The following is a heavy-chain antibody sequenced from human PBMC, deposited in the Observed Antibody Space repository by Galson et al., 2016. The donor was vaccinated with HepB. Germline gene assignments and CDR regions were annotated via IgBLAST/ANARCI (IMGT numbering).Heavy chain of an antibody. D-gene: IGHD1-1*01. Sequence: SVKVSCKASGYIFNNYGITWVRQAPGQGLEWMGWISTFNGNTKYAQKFQGRVTMPTDTSTSTAYMELTSLRSDDTAVYFCARDGNYLTFYYWGQGTPVTVSS. CDR3: ARDGNYLTFYY. J-gene: IGHJ4*02. CDR2: ISTFNGNT. CDR1: GYIFNNYG. V-gene: IGHV1-18*04.